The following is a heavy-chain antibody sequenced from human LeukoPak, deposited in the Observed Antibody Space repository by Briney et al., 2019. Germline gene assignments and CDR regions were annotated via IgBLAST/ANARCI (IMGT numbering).Heavy chain of an antibody. J-gene: IGHJ6*02. V-gene: IGHV5-51*01. D-gene: IGHD1-14*01. CDR3: ARQVGINYYAMDV. CDR2: IYPGDSDR. CDR1: GYSFSNYW. Sequence: GESLKISCKGSGYSFSNYWIAWVRQMPGKGLEWMGIIYPGDSDRRYSPSLQGQVTISADKSISTAYLQWSSLKASDTAMYYCARQVGINYYAMDVWGQGTTVTVSS.